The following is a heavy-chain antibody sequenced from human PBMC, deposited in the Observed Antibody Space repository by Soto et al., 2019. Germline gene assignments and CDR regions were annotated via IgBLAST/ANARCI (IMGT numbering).Heavy chain of an antibody. Sequence: ASETLCLTCTVSGGSISSSPYYWGWIRQPPGKGLEWIGSIYFSGGSYYDPSLKSRVTMSVDTSQNQFSLRLSSVTAADTAVYYCARQDRPEGFYSYYYYMDVWGKGTTVTVS. J-gene: IGHJ6*03. V-gene: IGHV4-39*01. CDR2: IYFSGGS. CDR3: ARQDRPEGFYSYYYYMDV. CDR1: GGSISSSPYY.